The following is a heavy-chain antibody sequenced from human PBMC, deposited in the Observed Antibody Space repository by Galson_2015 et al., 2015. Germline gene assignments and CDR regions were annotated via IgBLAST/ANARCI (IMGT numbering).Heavy chain of an antibody. CDR3: ARGGGGYYDSSGYIDY. CDR1: GFTVSSDY. D-gene: IGHD3-22*01. Sequence: SLRLSCAASGFTVSSDYMSWVRQAPGKGLEWVSVIYSGGSTYYADSVKGRFTISRDNSKNTLYLQMNSLRAEDTAVYYCARGGGGYYDSSGYIDYWGQGTLVTVSS. V-gene: IGHV3-53*01. J-gene: IGHJ4*02. CDR2: IYSGGST.